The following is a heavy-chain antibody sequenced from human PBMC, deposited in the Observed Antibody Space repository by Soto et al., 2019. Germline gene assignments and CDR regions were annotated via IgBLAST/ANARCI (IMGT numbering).Heavy chain of an antibody. CDR1: GFTFSTYW. V-gene: IGHV3-74*01. Sequence: PGGSLRLSCAASGFTFSTYWMHWVRQAPGEGLVWLSRITAAGTSTSSADSVKGRFTISRDNAKNTLYLQMNSLRAEDTATYYCARGDPTYFDYWGQGILVTVSS. D-gene: IGHD1-26*01. CDR2: ITAAGTST. J-gene: IGHJ4*02. CDR3: ARGDPTYFDY.